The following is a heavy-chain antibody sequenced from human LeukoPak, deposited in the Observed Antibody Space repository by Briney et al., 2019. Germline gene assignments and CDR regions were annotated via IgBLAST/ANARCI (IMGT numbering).Heavy chain of an antibody. CDR1: GFTFSGYS. CDR2: VSSSSSTI. Sequence: GGSLRLSCAATGFTFSGYSLNWVRQAPGKGLEWVSYVSSSSSTIYYADSVKGRFTISRDNAKNSLYLQMNSLRAEDTAVYYCARARGSGTSRGAFDIWGQGTMVTVTS. J-gene: IGHJ3*02. V-gene: IGHV3-48*01. D-gene: IGHD3-10*01. CDR3: ARARGSGTSRGAFDI.